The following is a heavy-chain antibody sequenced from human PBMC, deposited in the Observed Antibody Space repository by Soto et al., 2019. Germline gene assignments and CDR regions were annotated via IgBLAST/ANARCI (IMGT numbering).Heavy chain of an antibody. CDR3: ARGRYGHY. V-gene: IGHV1-18*01. CDR2: ISAHNGNT. D-gene: IGHD1-1*01. CDR1: GYAFTTYG. Sequence: QVHLVHSGAEVKKPGASVKVSCKGSGYAFTTYGITWVRQAPGQGLEWMGWISAHNGNTNYAQKLQGRVTVTRDTSTSTAYMELRSLRSDETAVYYCARGRYGHYWRQGALVTVSS. J-gene: IGHJ4*02.